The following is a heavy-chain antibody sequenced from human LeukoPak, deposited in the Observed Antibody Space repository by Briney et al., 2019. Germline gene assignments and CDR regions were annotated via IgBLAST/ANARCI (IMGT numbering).Heavy chain of an antibody. Sequence: PGGSLRLSCTVSGFTVSSNSMSWLRQAPGKGLEWVSFIYSDNTHYSDSVKGRFTISRDNSKNTLYLQMNSLRAEDTAVYYCAKDLRGAVAGTGDAFDIWGQGTMVTVSS. J-gene: IGHJ3*02. CDR3: AKDLRGAVAGTGDAFDI. D-gene: IGHD6-19*01. CDR2: IYSDNT. V-gene: IGHV3-66*03. CDR1: GFTVSSNS.